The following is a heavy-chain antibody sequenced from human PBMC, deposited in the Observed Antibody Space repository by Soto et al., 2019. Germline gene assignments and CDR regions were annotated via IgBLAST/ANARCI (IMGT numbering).Heavy chain of an antibody. CDR1: GGSISSSSYY. CDR2: IYYSGST. J-gene: IGHJ3*02. D-gene: IGHD3-22*01. CDR3: ARLWHLYYYVSSGWPRAAFDI. Sequence: SETLSLTCTVSGGSISSSSYYWGWIRQPPGKGLEWIGRIYYSGSTYYNPSLKSRVTISVDTSKNTFSLKLSSVTAADTAVYYCARLWHLYYYVSSGWPRAAFDIWGQGTMVTVS. V-gene: IGHV4-39*01.